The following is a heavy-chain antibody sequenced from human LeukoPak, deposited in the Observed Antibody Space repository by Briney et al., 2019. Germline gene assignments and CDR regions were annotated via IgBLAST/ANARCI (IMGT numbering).Heavy chain of an antibody. Sequence: GGFLRLSCAASGFTSSNFGMHWVRQAPGKGLEWVSSISTMSNYIFYGDSVKGRFTISRDNARNSVYLQMNSLRPEDTAVYYCSRDRLGGLDLWGQGTLVTVSS. V-gene: IGHV3-21*01. CDR2: ISTMSNYI. CDR3: SRDRLGGLDL. CDR1: GFTSSNFG. D-gene: IGHD5-12*01. J-gene: IGHJ5*02.